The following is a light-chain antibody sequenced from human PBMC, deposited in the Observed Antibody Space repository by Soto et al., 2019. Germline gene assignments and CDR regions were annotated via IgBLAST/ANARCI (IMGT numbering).Light chain of an antibody. CDR3: QQRNNWPPSIT. CDR1: QSIASH. CDR2: DAS. V-gene: IGKV3-11*01. Sequence: EIVLTQSPVTLSLSPEERATLSCRASQSIASHLAWYQQKPGQAPRLLIHDASSRATGIPARFSGSGSGTDFTLTISSLEPEDFAVYYCQQRNNWPPSITFGPGTRLENK. J-gene: IGKJ5*01.